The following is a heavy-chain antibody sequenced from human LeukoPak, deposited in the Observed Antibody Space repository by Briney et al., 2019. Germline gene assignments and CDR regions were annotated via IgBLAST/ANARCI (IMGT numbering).Heavy chain of an antibody. CDR3: ARGGQGDGYSADEAFNI. V-gene: IGHV6-1*01. CDR2: TYYRSKWYN. CDR1: GDSVSSNSAA. D-gene: IGHD5-24*01. J-gene: IGHJ3*02. Sequence: SQTLSLTCAISGDSVSSNSAAWNWIRQSPSTGLEWLGRTYYRSKWYNDYAGSVKSRITINPDTSKNQFSLQVNSVTPEDTAVYYCARGGQGDGYSADEAFNIWGQGTMVTVSS.